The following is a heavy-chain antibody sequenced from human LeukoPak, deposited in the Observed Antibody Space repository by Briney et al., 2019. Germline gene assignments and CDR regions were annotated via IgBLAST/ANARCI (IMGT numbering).Heavy chain of an antibody. CDR2: IYYSGST. CDR1: GGSISSRSYY. V-gene: IGHV4-39*07. J-gene: IGHJ4*02. CDR3: ARVRIVVVVAASHTHFDY. Sequence: PSETLSLTCTVSGGSISSRSYYWGWIRQPPGKGLEWIGSIYYSGSTYYNPSLKSRVTISVDTSKNQFSLKLSSVTAADTAVYYCARVRIVVVVAASHTHFDYWGQGTLVTVSS. D-gene: IGHD2-15*01.